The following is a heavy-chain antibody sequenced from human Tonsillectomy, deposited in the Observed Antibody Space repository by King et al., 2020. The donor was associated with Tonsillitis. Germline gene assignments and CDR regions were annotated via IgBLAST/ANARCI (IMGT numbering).Heavy chain of an antibody. CDR3: SSDDVLRFLEWLSTVSEDYYFDY. V-gene: IGHV1-2*02. Sequence: QLVQSGAEVKKPGASVKVSCKASGYTFTGYYMHWVRQAPGQGLEWMGWINPNSGGTNYAQKFQGRVTMTRDTSISTAYMELSRLRSDDTAVYYCSSDDVLRFLEWLSTVSEDYYFDYWGQGTLVTVSS. CDR1: GYTFTGYY. D-gene: IGHD3-3*01. CDR2: INPNSGGT. J-gene: IGHJ4*02.